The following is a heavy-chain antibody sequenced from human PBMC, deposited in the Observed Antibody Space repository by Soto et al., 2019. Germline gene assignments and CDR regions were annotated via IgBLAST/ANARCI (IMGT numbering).Heavy chain of an antibody. CDR3: ARLYYCNSPSCLSRYFDY. J-gene: IGHJ4*02. D-gene: IGHD2-2*01. Sequence: QVQLQQWGAGLLKPSETLSLTCAVYGGSFSGYYWSWIRQPPGKGLEWIGEINHSGSTNYNPSLKSRVTISVHTSQNQFSLNLSSVTAADTAVYYCARLYYCNSPSCLSRYFDYWGQGTLVTVSS. CDR1: GGSFSGYY. CDR2: INHSGST. V-gene: IGHV4-34*01.